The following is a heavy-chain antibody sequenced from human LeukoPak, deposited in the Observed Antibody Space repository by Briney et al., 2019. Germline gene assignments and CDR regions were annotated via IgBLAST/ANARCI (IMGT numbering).Heavy chain of an antibody. D-gene: IGHD1-26*01. CDR3: ATGPHSMGVGAWDY. CDR1: GYTFTSYG. J-gene: IGHJ4*02. V-gene: IGHV1-24*01. Sequence: ASVKVSCKASGYTFTSYGISWVRQAPGKGLEWMGGFDPEDGETIYAQKFQGRVTMTEDTSTDTAYMELSSLRSEDTAVYYCATGPHSMGVGAWDYWGQGTLVTVSS. CDR2: FDPEDGET.